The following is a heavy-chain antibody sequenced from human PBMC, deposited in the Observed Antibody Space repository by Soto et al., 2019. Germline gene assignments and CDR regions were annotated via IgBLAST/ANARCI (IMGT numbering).Heavy chain of an antibody. D-gene: IGHD6-13*01. CDR3: ARSYSSSWYLGN. CDR1: GGSISSGGYY. Sequence: QVQLQESGPGLVNPSQTLSLTCTISGGSISSGGYYWRWIRQHPGKGLEWIGYIYYSGSTYYNPSLQSRVTISVDTSKNQFSLKLSSVTAADTAVYYCARSYSSSWYLGNWGQGTLVTVSS. J-gene: IGHJ4*02. CDR2: IYYSGST. V-gene: IGHV4-31*03.